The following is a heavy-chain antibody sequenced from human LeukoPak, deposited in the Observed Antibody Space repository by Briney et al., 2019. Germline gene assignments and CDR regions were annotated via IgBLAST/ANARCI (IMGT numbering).Heavy chain of an antibody. Sequence: ASVKVSCKASGYTFTGYYMHWVPQAPGQGLEWMGWINPNIGGTNYAQKFQGRVTMTRDTSISTAYMELSRLRSDDTAVYYCAREGTDPPYSSSLLHHRQYNWFDHWGQGTLVTVSS. CDR2: INPNIGGT. CDR1: GYTFTGYY. CDR3: AREGTDPPYSSSLLHHRQYNWFDH. D-gene: IGHD6-6*01. J-gene: IGHJ5*02. V-gene: IGHV1-2*02.